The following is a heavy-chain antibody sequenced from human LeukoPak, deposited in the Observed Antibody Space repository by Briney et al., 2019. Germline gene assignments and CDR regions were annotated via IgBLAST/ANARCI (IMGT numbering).Heavy chain of an antibody. CDR2: IRSKANSYAT. V-gene: IGHV3-73*01. CDR3: TSPNPISCSSTSCWTSN. Sequence: PGGSLRLSCAASGFTFSGSAMHWVRQASGKGLEWVGRIRSKANSYATAYAASVKGRFTISRDDSKNTAYLQMNSLKTEDTAVYYCTSPNPISCSSTSCWTSNWGQGTLVTVSS. D-gene: IGHD2-2*01. J-gene: IGHJ4*02. CDR1: GFTFSGSA.